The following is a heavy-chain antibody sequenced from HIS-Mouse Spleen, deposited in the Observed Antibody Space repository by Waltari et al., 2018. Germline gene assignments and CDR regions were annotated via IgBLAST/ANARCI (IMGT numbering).Heavy chain of an antibody. CDR2: IYYSGST. D-gene: IGHD6-13*01. CDR3: AREIPYSSSWYDWYFDL. J-gene: IGHJ2*01. V-gene: IGHV4-39*07. CDR1: GGSISSSSYY. Sequence: QLQLQESGPGLVKPSEPLSLTCTVSGGSISSSSYYWGWIGQPPGKGREWIGSIYYSGSTYYKPSLKSRVTISVDTSKNQVSLKLSSVTAADTAVYYCAREIPYSSSWYDWYFDLWGRGTLVTVSS.